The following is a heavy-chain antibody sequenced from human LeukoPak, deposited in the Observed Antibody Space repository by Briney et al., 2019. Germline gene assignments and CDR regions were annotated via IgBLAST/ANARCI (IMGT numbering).Heavy chain of an antibody. CDR3: ARGVYYGSGSYSDY. Sequence: ASVKVSCKASGYTFTGYYMHWVRQAPGQGLEWMGWLNPNSGGTNYAQKFQGRVTMTRDTSISTAYMELSRLRSDDTAVYYCARGVYYGSGSYSDYWGQGTLVTVSS. D-gene: IGHD3-10*01. CDR2: LNPNSGGT. V-gene: IGHV1-2*02. CDR1: GYTFTGYY. J-gene: IGHJ4*02.